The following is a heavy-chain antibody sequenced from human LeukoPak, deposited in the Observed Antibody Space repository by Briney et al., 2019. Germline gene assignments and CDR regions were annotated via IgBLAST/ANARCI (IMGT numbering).Heavy chain of an antibody. V-gene: IGHV5-51*01. Sequence: GESLKISCRGSGYSFATYWIGWVRQMPGKGLEWMGIIYPADSDTIYSPSFQGQPTISANKSISTAYQQASSLKASDPAMYYCARRYGSGSYYRFDYWGQGTLVTVSS. CDR1: GYSFATYW. D-gene: IGHD3-10*01. J-gene: IGHJ4*02. CDR3: ARRYGSGSYYRFDY. CDR2: IYPADSDT.